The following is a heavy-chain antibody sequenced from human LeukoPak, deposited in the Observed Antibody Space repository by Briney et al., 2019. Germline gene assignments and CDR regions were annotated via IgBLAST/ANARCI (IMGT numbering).Heavy chain of an antibody. Sequence: GGSLRLSCAASGFTFTRHSMNWARQAPGKGLEWVSYISSSSSTIYYADSVKGRFTISRDNAKNSLYLQMNSLRAEDTAVYYCARPTYSSGWYALYAFDIWGQGTMVTVSS. CDR2: ISSSSSTI. J-gene: IGHJ3*02. CDR3: ARPTYSSGWYALYAFDI. CDR1: GFTFTRHS. D-gene: IGHD6-19*01. V-gene: IGHV3-48*01.